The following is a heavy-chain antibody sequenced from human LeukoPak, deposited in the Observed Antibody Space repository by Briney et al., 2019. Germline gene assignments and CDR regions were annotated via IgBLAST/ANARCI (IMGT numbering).Heavy chain of an antibody. Sequence: SGGSLRLSCAASGFTFSSYAMHWVRQAPGQGLEWMGWINPNSGGTNYAQKFQGRVTMTRDTSISTAYMELSRLRSDDTAVYYCARVPSNDYGDWGYWFDPWGQGTLVTVSS. CDR3: ARVPSNDYGDWGYWFDP. J-gene: IGHJ5*02. V-gene: IGHV1-2*02. CDR2: INPNSGGT. D-gene: IGHD4-17*01. CDR1: GFTFSSYA.